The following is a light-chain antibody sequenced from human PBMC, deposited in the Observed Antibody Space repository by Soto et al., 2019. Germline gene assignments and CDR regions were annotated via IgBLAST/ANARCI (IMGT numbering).Light chain of an antibody. CDR3: SSYTSTSIRV. CDR1: SSDVGGYSY. Sequence: QSALTQPAFVSGSPGQSITISCTGTSSDVGGYSYVSWYQHPPGKAPKLMISEVSNRPSGVSNRFSGSKSGNTASLTISGLQAEDEADYYCSSYTSTSIRVFGTGTKVTVL. V-gene: IGLV2-14*01. J-gene: IGLJ1*01. CDR2: EVS.